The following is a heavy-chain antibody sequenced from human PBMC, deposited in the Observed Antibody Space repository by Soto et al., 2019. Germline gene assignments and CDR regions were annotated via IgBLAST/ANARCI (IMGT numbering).Heavy chain of an antibody. J-gene: IGHJ4*02. D-gene: IGHD2-15*01. CDR3: AKEAYSGATSGAPFDY. Sequence: QVQLVESGGGVVQPGTSLRLSCAASGFTFSSYGMHWVRQAPGKGLERVAIILFDGSNQYYADSVKGRFTISGDNSKNTVYLQMNSLRAEDTAVYYCAKEAYSGATSGAPFDYWGQGTLVTVSS. CDR2: ILFDGSNQ. CDR1: GFTFSSYG. V-gene: IGHV3-30*18.